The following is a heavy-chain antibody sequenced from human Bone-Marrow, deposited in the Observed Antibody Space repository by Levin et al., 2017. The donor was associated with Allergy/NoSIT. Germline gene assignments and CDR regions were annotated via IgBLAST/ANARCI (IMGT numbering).Heavy chain of an antibody. CDR1: GGSFSGYY. CDR2: INHSGST. Sequence: PSETLSLTCAVYGGSFSGYYWSWIRQPPGKGLEWIGEINHSGSTNYNPSLKSRVTISVDTSKNQFSLKLSSVTAADTAVYYCARGTYIVVVVAAAQQFDPWGQGTLVTVSS. V-gene: IGHV4-34*01. CDR3: ARGTYIVVVVAAAQQFDP. D-gene: IGHD2-15*01. J-gene: IGHJ5*02.